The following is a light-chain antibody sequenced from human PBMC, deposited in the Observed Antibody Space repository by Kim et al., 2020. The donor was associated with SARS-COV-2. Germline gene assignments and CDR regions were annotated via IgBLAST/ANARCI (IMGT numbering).Light chain of an antibody. Sequence: GQRVTISCSGSSSNVGSNTVNWCQQHPGTAPQLLIYYNNQRPSGVPARFSGSKSGTSASLAISGLQSEDEADYYCAAWDDSLNAVVFGGGTQLTVL. V-gene: IGLV1-44*01. CDR2: YNN. J-gene: IGLJ2*01. CDR1: SSNVGSNT. CDR3: AAWDDSLNAVV.